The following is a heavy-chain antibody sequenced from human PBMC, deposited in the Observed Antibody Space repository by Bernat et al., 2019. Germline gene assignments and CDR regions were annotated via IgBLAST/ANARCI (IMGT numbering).Heavy chain of an antibody. D-gene: IGHD3-22*01. V-gene: IGHV3-7*03. CDR1: GFTFSNAW. Sequence: EVQLVESGGGLVKPGGSLRLSCAASGFTFSNAWMSWVRQAPGKGLEWVANIKGDGSEKYYVDSVKGRFTISRDNAKNSLYLQMNNLRVEDTAVYYCASFPYDSSGDPDYWGQGTLVTVSS. CDR2: IKGDGSEK. J-gene: IGHJ4*02. CDR3: ASFPYDSSGDPDY.